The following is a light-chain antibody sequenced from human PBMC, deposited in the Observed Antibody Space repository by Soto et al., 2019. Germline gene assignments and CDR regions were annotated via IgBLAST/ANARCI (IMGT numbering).Light chain of an antibody. V-gene: IGKV3-15*01. CDR3: QQYNNWPPWT. CDR1: QSVSSN. CDR2: GAS. J-gene: IGKJ1*01. Sequence: EIVMTQSPGTLSVSPGERATLSCRASQSVSSNLAWYQQKPGQAPRLLIYGASTRATGIPARFSGRGSGTEFTLTISSLQSEDFAVYYCQQYNNWPPWTFDQGTKVEIK.